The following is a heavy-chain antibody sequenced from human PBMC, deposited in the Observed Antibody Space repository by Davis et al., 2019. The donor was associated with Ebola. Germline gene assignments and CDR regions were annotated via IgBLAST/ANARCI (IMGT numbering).Heavy chain of an antibody. CDR3: ARGTARTLFYYGMDV. V-gene: IGHV1-8*01. D-gene: IGHD2-21*01. Sequence: ASVKVSCKASGYTFTSYDINWVRQATGHGLEWMGWMNPNSGNTGYAQKFQGRVTMTRNTSISTAYMELSSLRSEDTAVYYCARGTARTLFYYGMDVWGQGTTVTVSS. CDR2: MNPNSGNT. CDR1: GYTFTSYD. J-gene: IGHJ6*02.